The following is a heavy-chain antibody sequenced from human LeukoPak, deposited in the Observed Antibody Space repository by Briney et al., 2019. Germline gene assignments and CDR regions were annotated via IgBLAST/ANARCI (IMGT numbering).Heavy chain of an antibody. J-gene: IGHJ4*02. V-gene: IGHV3-23*01. Sequence: GGSLRLSCAASGFRFSNYGMAWVRQTPGKGLEWVSTISNTGDNTHYADSVQGRFTISRDNSKNTLFLQMNSLRADGTAIYYCAKDCCDYSPLDHWGQGTQVTVSS. D-gene: IGHD2-15*01. CDR2: ISNTGDNT. CDR3: AKDCCDYSPLDH. CDR1: GFRFSNYG.